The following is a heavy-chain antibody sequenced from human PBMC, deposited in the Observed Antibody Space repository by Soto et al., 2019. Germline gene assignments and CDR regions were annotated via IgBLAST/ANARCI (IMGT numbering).Heavy chain of an antibody. CDR3: AKDKGVFKSATSYFDY. CDR1: GFTFSNYA. Sequence: GGSLRLSCAASGFTFSNYAMHWVRQAPGKGLEWVALTSYDGNNEYYTDSVKGRFTISRDNSKNTLFLQMNSPRPEDTAVYYCAKDKGVFKSATSYFDYWGQGALVTVAS. V-gene: IGHV3-30*18. D-gene: IGHD3-16*01. CDR2: TSYDGNNE. J-gene: IGHJ4*02.